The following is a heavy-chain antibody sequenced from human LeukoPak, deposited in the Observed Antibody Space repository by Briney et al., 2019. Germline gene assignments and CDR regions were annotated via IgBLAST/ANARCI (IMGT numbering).Heavy chain of an antibody. V-gene: IGHV3-23*01. J-gene: IGHJ4*02. CDR3: ARGRPNYYGSDGHYYRRDGDY. CDR2: ITSRGEST. D-gene: IGHD3-22*01. CDR1: GFTFSIYA. Sequence: GGSLRLSCAASGFTFSIYAMSWVRQAPGEGRQCVSSITSRGESTWYVDSVKGRFTITRDNSENTLYLQMHSLRAEDTAVYYCARGRPNYYGSDGHYYRRDGDYWGRGTLVSVSS.